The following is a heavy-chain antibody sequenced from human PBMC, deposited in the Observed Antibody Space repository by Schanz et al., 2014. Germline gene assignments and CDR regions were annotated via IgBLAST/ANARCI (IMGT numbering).Heavy chain of an antibody. CDR1: GFSFSTHA. CDR3: TKEDATALWYFEH. J-gene: IGHJ4*02. CDR2: INTSGGSR. Sequence: EVFLVESGGGLVQPGGSLRLSCAASGFSFSTHAMSWVRQAPGQGLEWVSGINTSGGSRYYGESVKGRFTISRDKSKSLVVLQMNSLRVDDTAVYYCTKEDATALWYFEHWGQGTLVTVSS. D-gene: IGHD6-13*01. V-gene: IGHV3-23*04.